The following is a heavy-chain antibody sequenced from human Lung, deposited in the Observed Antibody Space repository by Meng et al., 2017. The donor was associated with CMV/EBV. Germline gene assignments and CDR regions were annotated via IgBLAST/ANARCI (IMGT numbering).Heavy chain of an antibody. V-gene: IGHV1-18*01. CDR1: GYTFTSYG. Sequence: ASVKVSXKASGYTFTSYGISWVRQAPGQGLEWMGWFSAYNGNTNYAQKLQGRVTMTTDTSTSTAYMELRSLRSDDTAVYYCARNTYYYDSSGYYTDYWGQGTLVTVSS. CDR3: ARNTYYYDSSGYYTDY. D-gene: IGHD3-22*01. CDR2: FSAYNGNT. J-gene: IGHJ4*02.